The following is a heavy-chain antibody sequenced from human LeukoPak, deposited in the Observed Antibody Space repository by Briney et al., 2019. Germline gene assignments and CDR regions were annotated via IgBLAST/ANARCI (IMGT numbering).Heavy chain of an antibody. D-gene: IGHD4/OR15-4a*01. Sequence: PGGSLRLSCVASGFTFRSHWMYWVRQVPGKGLVWVSRINRDGSDTSYADSVKGRFTISRDNAKSTLYLQMSSLRVDDTAVYYCARLKEVWGQGTMVTVSS. CDR3: ARLKEV. J-gene: IGHJ3*01. V-gene: IGHV3-74*01. CDR1: GFTFRSHW. CDR2: INRDGSDT.